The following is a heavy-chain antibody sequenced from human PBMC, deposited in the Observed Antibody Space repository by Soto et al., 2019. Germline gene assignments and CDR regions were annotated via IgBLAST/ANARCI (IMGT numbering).Heavy chain of an antibody. D-gene: IGHD3-10*01. Sequence: QVQLVQSGAEVKKPGSSVKVSCKASGGTFSSYAINWVRQAPGQGLEWMGGILRIFGTPDYAQRFQGRVTITADESTSTDYMELSSLRSEDTAVYYCARQGSNEYYYYGLDVWGQGTTVTVSS. V-gene: IGHV1-69*12. J-gene: IGHJ6*02. CDR2: ILRIFGTP. CDR3: ARQGSNEYYYYGLDV. CDR1: GGTFSSYA.